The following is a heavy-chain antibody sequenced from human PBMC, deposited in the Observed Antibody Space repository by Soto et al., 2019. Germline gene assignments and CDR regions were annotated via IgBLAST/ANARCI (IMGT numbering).Heavy chain of an antibody. CDR2: INHSGST. D-gene: IGHD2-2*01. V-gene: IGHV4-34*01. J-gene: IGHJ6*03. CDR3: AGGGSFAVVPAANYYYYYMDV. CDR1: GGSFSGYY. Sequence: SETLSLTCAVYGGSFSGYYWSWIRQPPGKGLEWIGEINHSGSTNYNPSLKSRVTISVDTSKNQFSLKLSSVTAADTAVYYCAGGGSFAVVPAANYYYYYMDVWGKGTTVTVSS.